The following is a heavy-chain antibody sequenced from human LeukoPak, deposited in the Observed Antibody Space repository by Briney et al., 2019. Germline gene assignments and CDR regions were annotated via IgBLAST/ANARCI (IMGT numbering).Heavy chain of an antibody. CDR1: GGPINSYF. V-gene: IGHV4-59*01. CDR2: IYYSGST. CDR3: ARGAPRVLDY. J-gene: IGHJ4*02. D-gene: IGHD3-10*01. Sequence: PSETLSLTSSVGGGPINSYFWGWLGPPPGKEREWIGYIYYSGSTNYNPSLESRVTISVDTSKNQFSLKLSSVTAADTAVYYCARGAPRVLDYWGQGTLVTVSS.